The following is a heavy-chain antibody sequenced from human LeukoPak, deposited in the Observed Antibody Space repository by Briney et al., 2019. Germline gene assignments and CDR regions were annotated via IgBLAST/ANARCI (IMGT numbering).Heavy chain of an antibody. V-gene: IGHV3-48*01. Sequence: HPGGSLRLSCAASGFTFSSYAMSWVRQAPGKGLEWVSYISSSSSTIYHADSVKGRFTISRDNAKNSLYLQMNSLRAEDTAMYYCARGWGCSGGSCYYHYWGQGTLVTVSS. CDR1: GFTFSSYA. CDR3: ARGWGCSGGSCYYHY. J-gene: IGHJ4*02. D-gene: IGHD2-15*01. CDR2: ISSSSSTI.